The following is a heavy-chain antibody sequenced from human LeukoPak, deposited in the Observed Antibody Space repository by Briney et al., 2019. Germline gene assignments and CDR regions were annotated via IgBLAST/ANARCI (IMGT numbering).Heavy chain of an antibody. CDR1: GYTLTELS. J-gene: IGHJ6*02. Sequence: ASVKVSCKVSGYTLTELSMHWVRQAPGKGLEWMGGFDPEDGETIYAQKFQGRVTMTEDTSTDTAYMELSSLRSEDTAVYYCATATGSPHYYYYYGMDVWGQGTTVTVSS. CDR3: ATATGSPHYYYYYGMDV. V-gene: IGHV1-24*01. D-gene: IGHD3-10*01. CDR2: FDPEDGET.